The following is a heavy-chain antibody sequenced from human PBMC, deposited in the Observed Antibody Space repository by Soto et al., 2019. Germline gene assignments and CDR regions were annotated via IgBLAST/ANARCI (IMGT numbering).Heavy chain of an antibody. CDR2: ISYDGSNK. D-gene: IGHD5-12*01. Sequence: GGSLRLSCAASGFTFSSYAMHWVRQAPGKGLEWVAVISYDGSNKYYADSVKGRFTISRDNSKNTLYLQMNSLRAEDTAVYYWARDLVGYNSQGYWGQGTLVTVSS. CDR1: GFTFSSYA. J-gene: IGHJ4*02. V-gene: IGHV3-30-3*01. CDR3: ARDLVGYNSQGY.